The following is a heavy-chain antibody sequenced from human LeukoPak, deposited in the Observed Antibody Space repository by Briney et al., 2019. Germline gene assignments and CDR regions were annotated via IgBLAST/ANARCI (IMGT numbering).Heavy chain of an antibody. Sequence: SQTLSLTCAISGDSVSSNSAAWNWIRQSPSRGLEWLGRTYYRSKWYNDYAVSVKSRITINPDTSKNQFSLQLNSVTPEDTAVYYCAKDNRYCSSTSCYTPFDYWGQGSLVTVSS. V-gene: IGHV6-1*01. J-gene: IGHJ4*02. CDR3: AKDNRYCSSTSCYTPFDY. CDR2: TYYRSKWYN. D-gene: IGHD2-2*02. CDR1: GDSVSSNSAA.